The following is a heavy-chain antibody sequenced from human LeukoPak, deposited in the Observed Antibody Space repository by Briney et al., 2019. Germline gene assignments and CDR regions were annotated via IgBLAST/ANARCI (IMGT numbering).Heavy chain of an antibody. D-gene: IGHD3-22*01. CDR3: ARGDLTYYYDSSGLTFDY. J-gene: IGHJ4*02. V-gene: IGHV3-7*01. CDR1: GFTFSSYW. CDR2: IKQDGSEK. Sequence: GGSLRLSCAASGFTFSSYWMSWVRQAPGKGLEWVANIKQDGSEKYYVDSVKGRFTISRDNAKNSLYLQMNSLRAEDTAVYYCARGDLTYYYDSSGLTFDYWGQGTLVTVSS.